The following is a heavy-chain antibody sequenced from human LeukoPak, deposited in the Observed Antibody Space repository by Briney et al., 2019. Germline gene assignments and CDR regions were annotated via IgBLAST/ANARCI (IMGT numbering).Heavy chain of an antibody. J-gene: IGHJ5*02. CDR2: ISAYNGNT. D-gene: IGHD3-10*01. V-gene: IGHV1-18*01. Sequence: GASVKVSCKASGYTFTSYGISWVRQAPGQGLEWMGWISAYNGNTNYAQKFQGRVTMTEDTSTDTAYMELSSLRSEDTAVYYCATDNPGSGNPDLLNWFDPWGQGTLVTVSS. CDR1: GYTFTSYG. CDR3: ATDNPGSGNPDLLNWFDP.